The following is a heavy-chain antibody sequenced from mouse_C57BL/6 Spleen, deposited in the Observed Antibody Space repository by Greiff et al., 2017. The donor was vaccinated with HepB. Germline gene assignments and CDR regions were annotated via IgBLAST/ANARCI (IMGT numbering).Heavy chain of an antibody. CDR1: GYTFTSYW. D-gene: IGHD2-12*01. Sequence: QVQLQQPGAELVKPGASVKMSCKASGYTFTSYWITWVKQRPGQGLEWIGDIYPGSGSTNYNEKFKSKATLTVDTSASTAYRQLSSLTSEDSAVYYSVKPGIITTTAGGCDYWGQGTTLTVSS. J-gene: IGHJ2*01. V-gene: IGHV1-55*01. CDR3: VKPGIITTTAGGCDY. CDR2: IYPGSGST.